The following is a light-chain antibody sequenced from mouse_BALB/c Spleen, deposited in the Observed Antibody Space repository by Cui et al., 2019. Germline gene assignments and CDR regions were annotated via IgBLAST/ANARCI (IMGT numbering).Light chain of an antibody. CDR2: STS. Sequence: IVLTHSPAIMSASLGERVTMTCTASSSVSSSYLHWYQQKPGSSPKLWIYSTSNLASGVPARFSGSGSGTSYSLTISSMEAEDAATYYCHQYHRSPYTFGGGTKLEIK. V-gene: IGKV4-74*01. J-gene: IGKJ2*01. CDR1: SSVSSSY. CDR3: HQYHRSPYT.